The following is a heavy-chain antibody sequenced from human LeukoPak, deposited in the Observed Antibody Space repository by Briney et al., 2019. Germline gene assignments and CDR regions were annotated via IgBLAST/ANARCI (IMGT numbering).Heavy chain of an antibody. CDR3: TRSLTGTTFGDY. CDR2: IRDKAESYAK. Sequence: PGGSLRLSCAVSGVSFSSSSMRWVRQASGKGLEWVGHIRDKAESYAKVYAASVKGRFTISRDDSQNTAYLQLNSLRSDDTAVYYCTRSLTGTTFGDYWGQGTLVTVSS. V-gene: IGHV3-73*01. D-gene: IGHD1-7*01. J-gene: IGHJ4*02. CDR1: GVSFSSSS.